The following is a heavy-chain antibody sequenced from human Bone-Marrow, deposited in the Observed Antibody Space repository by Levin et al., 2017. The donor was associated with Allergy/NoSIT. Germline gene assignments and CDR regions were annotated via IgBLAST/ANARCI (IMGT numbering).Heavy chain of an antibody. CDR3: ATEGGAHCSGTTGQVDY. CDR1: GGSFNNYA. J-gene: IGHJ4*02. V-gene: IGHV1-69*13. D-gene: IGHD2-15*01. CDR2: IIPAFGTT. Sequence: SVKVSCKTYGGSFNNYASSWVRQAPGQGLEWVGGIIPAFGTTQYGQHFQHRFFITSDESTNTAYLQMKDLTSDETAVYYCATEGGAHCSGTTGQVDYWGQGPLVTVSS.